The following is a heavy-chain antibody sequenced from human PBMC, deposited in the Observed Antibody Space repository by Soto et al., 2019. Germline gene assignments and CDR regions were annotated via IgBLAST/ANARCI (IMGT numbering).Heavy chain of an antibody. CDR3: ARRGIDRWFDP. Sequence: SETLSLTCTVSGGSIRSYYWSWIRQPPGKGLEWIGYIYHSGSTNYNPSLKSRVTISVDMSKNQFSLKLSSVTAADTAFYYCARRGIDRWFDPWGQGTLVTSPQ. CDR1: GGSIRSYY. J-gene: IGHJ5*02. V-gene: IGHV4-59*08. D-gene: IGHD2-15*01. CDR2: IYHSGST.